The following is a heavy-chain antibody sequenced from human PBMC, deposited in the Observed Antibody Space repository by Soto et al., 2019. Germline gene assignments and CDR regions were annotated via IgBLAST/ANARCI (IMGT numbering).Heavy chain of an antibody. CDR3: ARNFTYYDLLNGLFRDHDGFDI. CDR1: GGSINSYY. CDR2: ISYRGNT. D-gene: IGHD3-9*01. J-gene: IGHJ3*02. V-gene: IGHV4-59*08. Sequence: PSETLSLTCTVSGGSINSYYWSWIRQSPGKGLEWIGYISYRGNTKYNPSLKSRVTISVDMSKNQFFLRLNSVTVADTAVYYCARNFTYYDLLNGLFRDHDGFDIWGQGTVVTVSS.